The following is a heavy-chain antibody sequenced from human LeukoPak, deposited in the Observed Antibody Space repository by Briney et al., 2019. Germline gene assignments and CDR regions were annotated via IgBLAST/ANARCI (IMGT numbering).Heavy chain of an antibody. CDR1: GGSFSGYY. J-gene: IGHJ4*02. Sequence: SETLTLTCAVYGGSFSGYYWSWIRQPPGKGLEWIGEINHSGSTNYNPSLKSRVTISVDTSKNQFSLKLSSVTAADTAVYYCARATNIDPPDYWGQGTLVTVSS. V-gene: IGHV4-34*01. CDR2: INHSGST. CDR3: ARATNIDPPDY.